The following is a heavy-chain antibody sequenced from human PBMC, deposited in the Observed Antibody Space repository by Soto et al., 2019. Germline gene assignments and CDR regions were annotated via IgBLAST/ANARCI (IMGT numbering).Heavy chain of an antibody. D-gene: IGHD3-10*01. Sequence: GSGPTLVNPTQTLTLTCTFSGFSLSTSGVGVGWIRQPPGKALEWLALIYWDDDKRYSPSLKSRLTITKDTSKNQVVLTMTNMDPVDTATYYCAHILGHYYGSGRLWHYFDYWGQGTLVTVSS. CDR2: IYWDDDK. CDR1: GFSLSTSGVG. J-gene: IGHJ4*02. CDR3: AHILGHYYGSGRLWHYFDY. V-gene: IGHV2-5*02.